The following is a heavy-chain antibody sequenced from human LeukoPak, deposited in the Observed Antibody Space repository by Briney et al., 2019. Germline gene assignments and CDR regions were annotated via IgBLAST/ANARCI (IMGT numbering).Heavy chain of an antibody. CDR1: DYYINNGYY. CDR2: IYHSGST. Sequence: SETLSLTCRVSDYYINNGYYWGWIRQPPGKGLEWIGSIYHSGSTYYNPSLKSRVTISVDTSKNQFSLKLRSVTAADTAVYYCARGKSRGSHIDYWGQGTLVTVSS. D-gene: IGHD1-26*01. CDR3: ARGKSRGSHIDY. V-gene: IGHV4-38-2*01. J-gene: IGHJ4*02.